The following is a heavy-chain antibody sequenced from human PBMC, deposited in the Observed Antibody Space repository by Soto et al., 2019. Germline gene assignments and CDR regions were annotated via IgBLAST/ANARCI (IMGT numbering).Heavy chain of an antibody. V-gene: IGHV3-30*03. CDR3: APPADLGWFDP. CDR1: GFTFSSYG. CDR2: ISYDGSNK. Sequence: PGGSLRLSCAVSGFTFSSYGMHWVRQAPGKGLEWVAVISYDGSNKYYADSVKGRFTISRDNSKNTLYLQMNSLRAEDTAVYYCAPPADLGWFDPWGQGTLVTVSS. J-gene: IGHJ5*02.